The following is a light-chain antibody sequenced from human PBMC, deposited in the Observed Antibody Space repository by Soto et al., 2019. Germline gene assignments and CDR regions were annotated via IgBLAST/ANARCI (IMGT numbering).Light chain of an antibody. J-gene: IGLJ2*01. V-gene: IGLV4-69*01. CDR3: QTWDTGARVV. Sequence: QPVLTQSPSASASLGASVKLTCTLSSGHSSYAIAWHQQQPEKGPRYLMKLSSDGSHSKGDGIPDRFSGSSSGAEHYLTISSLQSEDEADYYCQTWDTGARVVFGGGTKVTVL. CDR2: LSSDGSH. CDR1: SGHSSYA.